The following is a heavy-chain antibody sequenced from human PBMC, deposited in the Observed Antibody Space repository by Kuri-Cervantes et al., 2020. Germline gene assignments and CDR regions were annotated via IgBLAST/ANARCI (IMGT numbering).Heavy chain of an antibody. CDR2: IWYDGSNK. CDR3: TTEQDSSSWYWYGAFDI. Sequence: GGSLRLSCAASGFTFSSYGMHWVRQAPGKGLEWVAVIWYDGSNKYYADSVKGRFTISRDNSKNTLYLQMNSLRAEDTAVYYCTTEQDSSSWYWYGAFDIWGQGTMVTVSS. CDR1: GFTFSSYG. V-gene: IGHV3-33*01. D-gene: IGHD6-13*01. J-gene: IGHJ3*02.